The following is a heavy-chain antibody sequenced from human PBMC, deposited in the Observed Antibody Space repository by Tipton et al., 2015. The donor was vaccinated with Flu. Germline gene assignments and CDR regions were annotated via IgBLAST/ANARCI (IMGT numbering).Heavy chain of an antibody. CDR3: ARRDFSNYVSDPKNWFDR. CDR1: GDSISSYY. V-gene: IGHV4-59*08. CDR2: MYYSGST. D-gene: IGHD4-11*01. Sequence: TLSLTCTVSGDSISSYYWSWIRQPPGKGLEWIGYMYYSGSTKYNPSLKSRVTISVDTSKNHFSLEMRSVTAADVAVYYCARRDFSNYVSDPKNWFDRWGQGILVTVSS. J-gene: IGHJ5*02.